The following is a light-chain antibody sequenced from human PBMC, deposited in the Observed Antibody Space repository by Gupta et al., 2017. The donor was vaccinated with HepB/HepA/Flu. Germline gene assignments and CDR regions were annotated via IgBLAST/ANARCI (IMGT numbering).Light chain of an antibody. V-gene: IGKV1-9*01. CDR3: QQLKTYPLT. CDR1: QGIGRF. CDR2: AAS. Sequence: DIQLTQSPSFLSASVGDRVTITCRASQGIGRFLAWYQQQPGKAPKLLIDAASTLQSGVPSRGSGSGSGTDFTLTISSLLPEDFATYVCQQLKTYPLTFGPGTKVEVK. J-gene: IGKJ3*01.